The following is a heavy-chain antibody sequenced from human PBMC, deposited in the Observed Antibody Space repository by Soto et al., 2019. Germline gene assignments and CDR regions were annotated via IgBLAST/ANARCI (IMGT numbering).Heavy chain of an antibody. Sequence: QVQLQESGPGLVRPSETLSVTCAVSGGSISDYYWSWIRQPAGKGLEYLGRIDTSGRINYNPSLKSRVTVSADTSKNQLSLKLRSVTAADTAVYYCATMLNSGFYRPEGDYYYHGMDVWGQGATVTVSS. CDR3: ATMLNSGFYRPEGDYYYHGMDV. J-gene: IGHJ6*02. V-gene: IGHV4-4*07. CDR1: GGSISDYY. CDR2: IDTSGRI. D-gene: IGHD3-22*01.